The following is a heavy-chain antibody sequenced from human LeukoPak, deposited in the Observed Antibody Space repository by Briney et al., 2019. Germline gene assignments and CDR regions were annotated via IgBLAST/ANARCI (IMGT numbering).Heavy chain of an antibody. Sequence: PSETLSLTCAVYGGSFSAYYWSWIRQPPGKGLEWIGEINHSGSTNYNPSLKSRVTISVDTSKNQFSLKLSSVTAADTAVYYCASHDYYDSSGPLYYFDYWGQGTLVTVSS. V-gene: IGHV4-34*01. J-gene: IGHJ4*02. D-gene: IGHD3-22*01. CDR1: GGSFSAYY. CDR3: ASHDYYDSSGPLYYFDY. CDR2: INHSGST.